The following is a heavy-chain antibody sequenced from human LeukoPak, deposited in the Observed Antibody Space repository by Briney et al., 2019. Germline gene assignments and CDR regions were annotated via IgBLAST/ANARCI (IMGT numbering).Heavy chain of an antibody. V-gene: IGHV4-59*01. CDR1: GGSLSSYY. Sequence: PSETLSLTCTVSGGSLSSYYWSWIRQPPGKGLEWIGYIYYSGSTNYNPSLKSRVTISVDTSKNQFSLKLSSVTAADTAVYYCAKSSPKYDSSGYGAFDIWGQGTTVTVSS. CDR2: IYYSGST. J-gene: IGHJ3*02. CDR3: AKSSPKYDSSGYGAFDI. D-gene: IGHD3-22*01.